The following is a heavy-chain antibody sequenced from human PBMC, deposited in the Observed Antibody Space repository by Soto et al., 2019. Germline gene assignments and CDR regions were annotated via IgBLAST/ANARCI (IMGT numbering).Heavy chain of an antibody. CDR2: VSYDGNIE. D-gene: IGHD2-15*01. CDR1: GFTFSYYS. V-gene: IGHV3-30-3*01. CDR3: SRQYCSDSTCYYYNGMDV. Sequence: GGSLRLSCAASGFTFSYYSMHWVRQAPGKGLEWAAVVSYDGNIEYYADSVKGRFSISRDNSKNTLNLQMDNLRVEDTAVYFCSRQYCSDSTCYYYNGMDVWGQGTTVTVSS. J-gene: IGHJ6*02.